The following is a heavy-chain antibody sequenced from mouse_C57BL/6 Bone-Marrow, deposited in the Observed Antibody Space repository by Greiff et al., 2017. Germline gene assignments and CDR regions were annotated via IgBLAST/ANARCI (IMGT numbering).Heavy chain of an antibody. D-gene: IGHD1-1*01. CDR2: IDPSDSYT. CDR3: LLLRRGY. J-gene: IGHJ2*01. Sequence: QVQLQQSGAELVRPGTSVKLSCKASGYTFTSYWMHWVKQRPGQGLEWIGVIDPSDSYTNYNQKFKGKATLTVDTSSSTAYMQLSSLTSEDSAVYYCLLLRRGYWGQGTTLTVSS. CDR1: GYTFTSYW. V-gene: IGHV1-59*01.